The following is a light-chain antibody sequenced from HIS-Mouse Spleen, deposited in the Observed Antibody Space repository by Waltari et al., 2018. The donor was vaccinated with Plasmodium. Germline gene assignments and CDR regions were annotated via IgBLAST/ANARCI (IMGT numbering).Light chain of an antibody. Sequence: QSVLTQPPSASGTPGQRLTIPCSGSISSIGSNTVNWYQQLPGTAPKLLIYSNNQRPSGVPDRFSGSKSGTSASLAISGLQSEDEADYYCAAWDDSLNGVVFAGGTKLTVL. J-gene: IGLJ2*01. CDR2: SNN. CDR1: ISSIGSNT. V-gene: IGLV1-44*01. CDR3: AAWDDSLNGVV.